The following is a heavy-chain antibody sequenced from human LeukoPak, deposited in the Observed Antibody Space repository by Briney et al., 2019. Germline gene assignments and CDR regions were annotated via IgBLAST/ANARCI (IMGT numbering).Heavy chain of an antibody. CDR3: ARVRDGSGSFDY. V-gene: IGHV3-33*01. J-gene: IGHJ4*02. D-gene: IGHD3-10*01. CDR2: IWSDESKK. CDR1: GYTFSSYG. Sequence: GGSLRLSCAASGYTFSSYGMHWVRQRPGKGLEWLTVIWSDESKKYYGDSVKGRFTVSRDNSKNTLYLDINSLRVDDTAVYYCARVRDGSGSFDYWGQGTLVTVSS.